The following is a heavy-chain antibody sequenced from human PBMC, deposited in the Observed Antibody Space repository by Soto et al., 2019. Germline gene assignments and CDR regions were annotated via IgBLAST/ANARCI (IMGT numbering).Heavy chain of an antibody. CDR2: INHSGST. J-gene: IGHJ6*02. V-gene: IGHV4-34*01. D-gene: IGHD4-17*01. CDR1: GGSFSGYY. Sequence: SETLSLTCAVYGGSFSGYYWSWIRQPPGKGLEWIGEINHSGSTNYNPSLKSRVTISVDTSKNQFSLKLSSVTAADTAVYYCATPTVWYYYYGMDVWGQGTTVTVSS. CDR3: ATPTVWYYYYGMDV.